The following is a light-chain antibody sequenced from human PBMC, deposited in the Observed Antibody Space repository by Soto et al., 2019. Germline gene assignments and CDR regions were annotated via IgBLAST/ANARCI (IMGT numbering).Light chain of an antibody. Sequence: QSVVTQPPSASQTPGQRVTISCSGSRSNVGRNSVSWYQHVPGTAPKLLIYSHDQRPSGVPDRISASRSGTAASLAISGLRSEDEVFYYCAAWDDSLNAWVFGGGTKVTVL. CDR2: SHD. CDR3: AAWDDSLNAWV. J-gene: IGLJ3*02. CDR1: RSNVGRNS. V-gene: IGLV1-44*01.